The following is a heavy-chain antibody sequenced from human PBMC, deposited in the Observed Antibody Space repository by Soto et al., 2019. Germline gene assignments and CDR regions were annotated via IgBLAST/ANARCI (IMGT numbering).Heavy chain of an antibody. CDR2: ITGSGSST. V-gene: IGHV3-23*01. D-gene: IGHD6-13*01. CDR3: AKGPAGYSSSWYGYFHH. Sequence: EVQLLESGGGLVQPGGSLRLSCAASGFSFSSYAMSWVRQAPGKGLEWVSAITGSGSSTWYAGSVKGRFTISRDNSKNTLYLQMTTLRVEDPAVYYCAKGPAGYSSSWYGYFHHWGQGTLVTVSS. J-gene: IGHJ1*01. CDR1: GFSFSSYA.